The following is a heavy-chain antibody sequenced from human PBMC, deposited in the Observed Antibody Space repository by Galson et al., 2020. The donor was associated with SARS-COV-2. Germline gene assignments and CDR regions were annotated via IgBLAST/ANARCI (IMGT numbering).Heavy chain of an antibody. Sequence: GESLKISCKVSGYTLTELSMHWVRQAPGKGLEWMGGFDPEDGETIYAQKFQGRVTMTEDTSTDTAYMELSSLRSEDTAVYYCATGIAVAGINWFDPWGQGTLVTVSS. CDR2: FDPEDGET. V-gene: IGHV1-24*01. J-gene: IGHJ5*02. CDR1: GYTLTELS. D-gene: IGHD6-19*01. CDR3: ATGIAVAGINWFDP.